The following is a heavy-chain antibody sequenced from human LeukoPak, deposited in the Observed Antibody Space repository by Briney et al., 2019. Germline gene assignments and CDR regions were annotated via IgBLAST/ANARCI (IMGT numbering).Heavy chain of an antibody. D-gene: IGHD3-22*01. CDR3: AKLGVCYYDSSDHRKFDY. Sequence: GGSLRLSCAASGFTFSSYSMNWVRQAPGKGLEWVSAISGSGGSTYYADSAKGRFTISRDNSENTLYLQMNSLRAEDTAVYYCAKLGVCYYDSSDHRKFDYWGQGTLVTVSS. J-gene: IGHJ4*02. V-gene: IGHV3-23*01. CDR1: GFTFSSYS. CDR2: ISGSGGST.